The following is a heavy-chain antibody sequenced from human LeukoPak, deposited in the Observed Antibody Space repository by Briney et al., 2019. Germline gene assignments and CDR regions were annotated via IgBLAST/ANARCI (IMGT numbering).Heavy chain of an antibody. CDR2: IVVGSGNT. Sequence: SVKVSCKASGFTFTSSAVQWVRQARGQRLEWIGWIVVGSGNTNYAQKFQERVTITRDMSTSTAYMELSSLRSEDTAVYYCAALSYYDFWRASYYMDVWGKGTTVTVSS. CDR1: GFTFTSSA. CDR3: AALSYYDFWRASYYMDV. J-gene: IGHJ6*03. D-gene: IGHD3-3*01. V-gene: IGHV1-58*01.